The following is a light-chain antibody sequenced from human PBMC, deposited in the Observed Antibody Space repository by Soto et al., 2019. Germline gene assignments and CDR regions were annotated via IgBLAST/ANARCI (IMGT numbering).Light chain of an antibody. CDR2: DAS. CDR3: QHYGRSPPSWT. Sequence: EIVLTQSPGTLSLSPGERATLSCRASQSVSSSYLAWYQQKPGQPPRLLIYDASRRATGIPDRFSGSGSGTDFTLTISSLEPEHFAVYYCQHYGRSPPSWTFGQGTKVEIK. V-gene: IGKV3-20*01. CDR1: QSVSSSY. J-gene: IGKJ1*01.